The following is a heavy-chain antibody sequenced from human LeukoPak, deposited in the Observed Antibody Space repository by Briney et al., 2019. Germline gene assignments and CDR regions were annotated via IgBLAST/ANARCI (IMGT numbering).Heavy chain of an antibody. D-gene: IGHD3-3*01. CDR1: GYTFTCYG. CDR2: ISAYNGNT. V-gene: IGHV1-18*01. CDR3: ARGMYDFWSGYYYGMDV. Sequence: ASVKVSCKASGYTFTCYGLSWVRQAPGQGLEWMGWISAYNGNTNYAQKLQGRVTMTTDTSTSTAYMELRSLRSDDTAVYYCARGMYDFWSGYYYGMDVWGQGTTVTVSS. J-gene: IGHJ6*02.